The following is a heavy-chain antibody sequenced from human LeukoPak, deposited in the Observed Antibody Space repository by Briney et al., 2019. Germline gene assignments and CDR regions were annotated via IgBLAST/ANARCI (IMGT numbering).Heavy chain of an antibody. J-gene: IGHJ4*02. Sequence: SETLSLTCTVSDGSISIYYWNWIRQPPGKGLEWIGYIYNSGSSTIYNPSLQSRVTISVGMSKNQFSLRLSSVTAADTAVYFCARDRELTYWGQGILVTVSS. CDR3: ARDRELTY. V-gene: IGHV4-59*01. CDR2: IYNSGSST. D-gene: IGHD3-10*01. CDR1: DGSISIYY.